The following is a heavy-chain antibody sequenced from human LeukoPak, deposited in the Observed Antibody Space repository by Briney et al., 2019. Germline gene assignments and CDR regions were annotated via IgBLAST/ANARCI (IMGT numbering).Heavy chain of an antibody. CDR2: INHSGST. Sequence: SETLSLTCTVFGGSISSYSWGWIRQPPGKGLEWIGEINHSGSTNYNPSLKSRVTISVDTSKNQFSLKLSSVTAADTAVYYCARGAVAGDYWGQGTLVTVSS. J-gene: IGHJ4*02. D-gene: IGHD6-19*01. V-gene: IGHV4-34*01. CDR3: ARGAVAGDY. CDR1: GGSISSYS.